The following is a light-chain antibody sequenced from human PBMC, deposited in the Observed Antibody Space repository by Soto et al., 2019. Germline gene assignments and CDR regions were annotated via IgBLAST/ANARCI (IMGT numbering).Light chain of an antibody. V-gene: IGLV2-14*01. CDR3: NSYTSSSSYV. J-gene: IGLJ1*01. Sequence: QSALTQPASVSGSPGHSITISCTGTSSDVGGYNYVSWYQQHPGKAPKLMIYDVSNRPSGVSNRFSGSKSGNTASLTISGLQAEDEADYYCNSYTSSSSYVFGTGTKVTV. CDR2: DVS. CDR1: SSDVGGYNY.